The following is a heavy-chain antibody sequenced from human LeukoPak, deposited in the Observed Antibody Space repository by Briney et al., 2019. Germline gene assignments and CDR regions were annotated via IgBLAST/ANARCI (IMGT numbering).Heavy chain of an antibody. Sequence: GGSLRLSCAASGFTFSSYAMHWVRQAPGKGLEWVAVISYDGSNKYYADSVKGRFTISRDNSKNTLYLQMNSLRAEDTAVYYCARGINLVWNYYYGMDVWGQGTTVAVSS. J-gene: IGHJ6*02. CDR3: ARGINLVWNYYYGMDV. CDR1: GFTFSSYA. CDR2: ISYDGSNK. V-gene: IGHV3-30-3*01. D-gene: IGHD3/OR15-3a*01.